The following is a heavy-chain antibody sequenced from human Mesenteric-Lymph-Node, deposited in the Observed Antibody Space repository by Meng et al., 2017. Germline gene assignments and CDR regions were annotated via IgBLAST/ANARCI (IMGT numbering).Heavy chain of an antibody. J-gene: IGHJ4*02. Sequence: SETLSLTCNVSGYSISSGYYWGWIRQPPGKGLEWIGNMYHSGDTYYNPSLKSRVTMSADTSKNQLSLKLSSVTAADTAVYYCARDGYYYDYTDFWGQGTLVTVSS. CDR1: GYSISSGYY. CDR2: MYHSGDT. V-gene: IGHV4-38-2*02. CDR3: ARDGYYYDYTDF. D-gene: IGHD3-16*01.